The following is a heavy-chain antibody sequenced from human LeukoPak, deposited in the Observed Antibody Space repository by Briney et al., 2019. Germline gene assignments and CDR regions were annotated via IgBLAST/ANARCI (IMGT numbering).Heavy chain of an antibody. CDR1: GYTFTSYG. CDR3: ARVVKNYYYYCMDV. D-gene: IGHD2-21*01. V-gene: IGHV1-18*01. CDR2: ISAYNGNT. Sequence: ASVKVSCKASGYTFTSYGISWVRQAPGQGLEWMGWISAYNGNTNYAQKLQGRVTMTTDTSTSTAYMELRSLRSDDTAVYYCARVVKNYYYYCMDVWGKGTTVTVSS. J-gene: IGHJ6*03.